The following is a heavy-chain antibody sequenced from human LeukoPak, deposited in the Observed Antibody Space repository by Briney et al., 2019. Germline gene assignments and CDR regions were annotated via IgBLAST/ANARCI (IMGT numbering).Heavy chain of an antibody. J-gene: IGHJ4*02. D-gene: IGHD3-10*01. V-gene: IGHV3-23*01. CDR3: ARDAFYSSGTYFDY. CDR1: GFTFSSYA. CDR2: ISGSGGST. Sequence: GGSLRLSCAASGFTFSSYAMSWVRQAPGKGLEWVSAISGSGGSTNYADSVKGRFTISRDNSKNTLYLQMNSLEPDDTAVYYCARDAFYSSGTYFDYWGQGTLVTVSS.